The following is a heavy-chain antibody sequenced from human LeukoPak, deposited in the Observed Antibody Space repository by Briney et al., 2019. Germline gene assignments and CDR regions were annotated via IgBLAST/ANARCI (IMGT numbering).Heavy chain of an antibody. D-gene: IGHD4-17*01. CDR3: ARDTGRAFDI. Sequence: AGSLTLSCAASGFTFSGYWMYWVRQAPGKGLVWVSGVKSDASSTYYADSVKGRFTISRDNAKNTLYLQMNSLRAEDTAVYYCARDTGRAFDIWGQGTMVTVSS. J-gene: IGHJ3*02. V-gene: IGHV3-74*01. CDR2: VKSDASST. CDR1: GFTFSGYW.